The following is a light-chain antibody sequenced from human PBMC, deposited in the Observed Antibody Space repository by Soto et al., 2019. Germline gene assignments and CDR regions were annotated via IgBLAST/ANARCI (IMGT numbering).Light chain of an antibody. CDR1: SSDVGGYNY. CDR3: SSYTTSSTVV. V-gene: IGLV2-14*01. J-gene: IGLJ1*01. CDR2: EVS. Sequence: QSALTQPASVSGSPGQSITISCTGTSSDVGGYNYVSWYQQHPGKAPKLMIYEVSTRPSGVSNRFSGSKSVNTASLTISGLQPEDEAEYYGSSYTTSSTVVVGCGTKAPVL.